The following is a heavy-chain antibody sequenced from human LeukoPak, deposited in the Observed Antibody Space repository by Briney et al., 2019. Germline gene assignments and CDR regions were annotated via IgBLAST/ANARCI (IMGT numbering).Heavy chain of an antibody. Sequence: GASVKVSCKASGYTFTGYYMHWVRQAPGQGLEWMGWINPNSGDSNYAQNVQGRVTMTRDTSITTAYMELRRLRSDDTAVYYCARGGNTFFGVVDYWGQGTRVTVSS. V-gene: IGHV1-2*02. D-gene: IGHD3-3*01. CDR2: INPNSGDS. J-gene: IGHJ4*02. CDR1: GYTFTGYY. CDR3: ARGGNTFFGVVDY.